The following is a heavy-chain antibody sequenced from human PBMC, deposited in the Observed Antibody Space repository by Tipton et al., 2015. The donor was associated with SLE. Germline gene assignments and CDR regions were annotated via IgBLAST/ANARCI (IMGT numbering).Heavy chain of an antibody. D-gene: IGHD1-26*01. J-gene: IGHJ3*02. CDR1: GGSISSGDYY. CDR3: ARGLELPDAFDI. V-gene: IGHV4-39*07. CDR2: IYYSGST. Sequence: LRLSCTVSGGSISSGDYYWSWIRQPPGKGLEWIGSIYYSGSTYYNPSLKSRVTISVDTSKNQFSLKLSSVTAADTAVYYCARGLELPDAFDIWGQGTMVTVSS.